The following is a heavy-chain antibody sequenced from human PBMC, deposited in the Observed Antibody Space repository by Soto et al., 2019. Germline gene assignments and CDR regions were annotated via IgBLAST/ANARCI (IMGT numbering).Heavy chain of an antibody. CDR3: ARVEGIAVACAYYYYGMDF. Sequence: SQTLSLTCAISGDSVSSNSAAWNWIRQSPSRGLEWLGGTYYRSKWYNDYAVSVKSRITINPDTSKNQFSLQLNSVTPEDTAVYYCARVEGIAVACAYYYYGMDFWGQGTTVTVSS. V-gene: IGHV6-1*01. D-gene: IGHD6-19*01. CDR2: TYYRSKWYN. CDR1: GDSVSSNSAA. J-gene: IGHJ6*02.